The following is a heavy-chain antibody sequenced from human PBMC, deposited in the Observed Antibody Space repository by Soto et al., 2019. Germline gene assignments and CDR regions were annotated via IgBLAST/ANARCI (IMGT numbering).Heavy chain of an antibody. Sequence: QVQLQESGPGLVKPSETLSLTCTVSGGSISSYYWSWIRQSPGKGLEWIGYISYSGSTKYNPSLKSRVTISVDTSTNQSSLKLSSVTAADTAVYYCARGRGDTAMAWYYWGQGTLVTVSS. CDR2: ISYSGST. J-gene: IGHJ4*02. V-gene: IGHV4-59*01. CDR3: ARGRGDTAMAWYY. D-gene: IGHD5-18*01. CDR1: GGSISSYY.